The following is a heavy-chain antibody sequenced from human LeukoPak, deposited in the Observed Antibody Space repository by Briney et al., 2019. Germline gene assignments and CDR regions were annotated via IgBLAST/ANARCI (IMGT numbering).Heavy chain of an antibody. D-gene: IGHD3-10*01. V-gene: IGHV4-59*12. CDR2: IYYSGTT. J-gene: IGHJ5*02. Sequence: SETLSLTCSVSGGSISGYYWSWIRQPPGKGLEWIGYIYYSGTTIYNPSLKSRLTISLDTSKSQFSLNLSSVTAADMAVYYCARDETHFYGSGSSNWFDPWGQGILVTVSS. CDR3: ARDETHFYGSGSSNWFDP. CDR1: GGSISGYY.